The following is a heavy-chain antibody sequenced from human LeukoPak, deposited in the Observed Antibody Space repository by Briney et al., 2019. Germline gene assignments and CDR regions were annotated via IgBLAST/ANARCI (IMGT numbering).Heavy chain of an antibody. CDR2: INPRGGST. Sequence: ASVKVSCKASGYTFTDYHMHWVRQAPGQGLEWMGIINPRGGSTTYAQKIQGRVTMTSDTSTGTFYMQLSSLTSEDTAVYYCARDGGHYGDSDSWGQGTQVTVSA. CDR3: ARDGGHYGDSDS. D-gene: IGHD4-17*01. CDR1: GYTFTDYH. J-gene: IGHJ4*02. V-gene: IGHV1-46*01.